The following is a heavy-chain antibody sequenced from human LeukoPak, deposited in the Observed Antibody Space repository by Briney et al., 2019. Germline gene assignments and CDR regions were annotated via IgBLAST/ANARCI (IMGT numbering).Heavy chain of an antibody. J-gene: IGHJ4*02. CDR2: ISSNGGST. V-gene: IGHV3-64*01. CDR1: GFTFSSYA. CDR3: ARSPDYYDSSGYYAVFDY. Sequence: GGSLRLSCAASGFTFSSYAMHWVRQAPEKGLEYVSAISSNGGSTYYANSVKGRFTISRDNSKNTLYLQMGSLRAEDMAVYYCARSPDYYDSSGYYAVFDYWGQGTLVTVSS. D-gene: IGHD3-22*01.